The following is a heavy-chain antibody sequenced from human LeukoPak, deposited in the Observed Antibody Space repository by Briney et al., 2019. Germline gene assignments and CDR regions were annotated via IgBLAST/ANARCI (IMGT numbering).Heavy chain of an antibody. CDR3: VRGFGGNYGGNRGSFDI. V-gene: IGHV3-11*04. Sequence: GSLRLSCAASGFTFSDYYMSWIRQAPGKGLEWVSYISSSGSTIYYADSVKGRFTISRDNSKNTLSLHMDSLGDEDTAVYYCVRGFGGNYGGNRGSFDIWGQGTMVTVSS. J-gene: IGHJ3*02. D-gene: IGHD4-23*01. CDR1: GFTFSDYY. CDR2: ISSSGSTI.